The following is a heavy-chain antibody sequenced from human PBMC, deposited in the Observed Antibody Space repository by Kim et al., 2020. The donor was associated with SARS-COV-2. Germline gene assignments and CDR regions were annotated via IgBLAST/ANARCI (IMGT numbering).Heavy chain of an antibody. Sequence: KGRFTISRDNSKHTLYLQMSSLRAEDTAVYYCAKAGGTARIGSYYIDLDYWGQGSLVTVSS. V-gene: IGHV3-30*02. D-gene: IGHD1-26*01. J-gene: IGHJ4*02. CDR3: AKAGGTARIGSYYIDLDY.